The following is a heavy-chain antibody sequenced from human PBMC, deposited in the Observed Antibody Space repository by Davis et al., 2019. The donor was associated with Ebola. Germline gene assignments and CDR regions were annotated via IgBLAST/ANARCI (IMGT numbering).Heavy chain of an antibody. J-gene: IGHJ4*02. V-gene: IGHV1-3*02. CDR2: KNAGNGNT. CDR3: ARVGYSYGHDY. Sequence: ASVKVSCKASGYTFTSYAMHWVRQAPGQRLEWMGWKNAGNGNTKYSQKFQGRVTITRDTSASTAYMELSSLRAEDMAVYYCARVGYSYGHDYWGQGTLVTVSS. CDR1: GYTFTSYA. D-gene: IGHD5-18*01.